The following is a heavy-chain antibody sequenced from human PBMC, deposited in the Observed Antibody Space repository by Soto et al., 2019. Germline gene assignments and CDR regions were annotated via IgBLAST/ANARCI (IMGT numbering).Heavy chain of an antibody. CDR2: IYYSGST. Sequence: SETLSLTCTVSGGSISSSSYYWGWIRQPPGKGLEWIGSIYYSGSTYYNPSLKSRVTISVDTSKNQFSLKLTSVTAADTAVYYCARWALHGSGSYYNLGRFDPWGQGTLVTVSS. J-gene: IGHJ5*02. CDR1: GGSISSSSYY. V-gene: IGHV4-39*01. D-gene: IGHD3-10*01. CDR3: ARWALHGSGSYYNLGRFDP.